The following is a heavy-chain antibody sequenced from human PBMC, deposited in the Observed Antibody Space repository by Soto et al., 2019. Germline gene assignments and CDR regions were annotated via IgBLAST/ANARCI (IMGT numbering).Heavy chain of an antibody. CDR2: IIPIFGTA. D-gene: IGHD3-16*01. CDR1: GGTFSSYA. CDR3: ARVTELGYGPKYYGMDV. Sequence: SVKVSCKASGGTFSSYAISWVRQAPGQGLEWMGGIIPIFGTANYAQKFQGRVTITADESTSTAYMELSSLRSEDTAVYYCARVTELGYGPKYYGMDVWGQGTTVTVSS. V-gene: IGHV1-69*13. J-gene: IGHJ6*02.